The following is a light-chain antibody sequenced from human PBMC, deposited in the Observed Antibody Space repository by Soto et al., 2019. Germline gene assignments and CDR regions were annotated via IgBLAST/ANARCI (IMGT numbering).Light chain of an antibody. CDR2: AAS. Sequence: DIQMTQSPSTLSASVGDRVNITCRASQVISSYLAWYQQKKGKAPKLLIYAASTLQSGVPSRFSGSGYGTEFNLTISSLQPDDFATYYCQHYNSYSEAFGQGTKVDIK. V-gene: IGKV1-9*01. J-gene: IGKJ1*01. CDR1: QVISSY. CDR3: QHYNSYSEA.